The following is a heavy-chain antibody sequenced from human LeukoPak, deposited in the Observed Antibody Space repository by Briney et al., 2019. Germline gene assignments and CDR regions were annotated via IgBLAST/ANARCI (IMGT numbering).Heavy chain of an antibody. CDR3: ARDLEGYYDSSGRFDAFDI. CDR1: GYTFTSYG. Sequence: GASVKVSCKASGYTFTSYGISWVRQAPGQGLEWMGWISAYNGNTNYAQKLQGRVTMTTDTSTSTAYMELRSLRSDDTAVYYCARDLEGYYDSSGRFDAFDIWGQGTMVTVSS. J-gene: IGHJ3*02. D-gene: IGHD3-22*01. CDR2: ISAYNGNT. V-gene: IGHV1-18*01.